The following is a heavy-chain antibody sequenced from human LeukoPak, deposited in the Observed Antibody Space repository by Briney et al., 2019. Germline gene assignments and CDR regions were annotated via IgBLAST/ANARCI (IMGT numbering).Heavy chain of an antibody. CDR2: IYYSGST. Sequence: SSETLSLTCTVSGGSISSSDYYWSWIGQPPGKGLEWIGYIYYSGSTYYNPSLKSRVTISVDTSKNQFSLKLSSVTAADTAVYYCARDGTLWQQPFDYWGQGTLVTVSS. CDR1: GGSISSSDYY. CDR3: ARDGTLWQQPFDY. J-gene: IGHJ4*02. V-gene: IGHV4-30-4*08. D-gene: IGHD6-13*01.